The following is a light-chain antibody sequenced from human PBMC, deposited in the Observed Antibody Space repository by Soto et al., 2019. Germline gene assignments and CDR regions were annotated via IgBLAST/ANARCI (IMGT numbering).Light chain of an antibody. CDR1: QDMSNY. V-gene: IGKV1-33*01. Sequence: DIQMTQSPSSLSASVGDRVTITCQASQDMSNYLNWYQQKPGKAPKLLIYDASNLETGVPSRFSGSGSGTDFTFTISSLQPEDIATYYCQQYDNLPPLTVGGGNKVEIK. CDR2: DAS. J-gene: IGKJ4*01. CDR3: QQYDNLPPLT.